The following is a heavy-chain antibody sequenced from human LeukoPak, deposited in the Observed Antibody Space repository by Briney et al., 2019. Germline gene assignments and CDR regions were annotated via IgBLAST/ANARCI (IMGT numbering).Heavy chain of an antibody. V-gene: IGHV3-15*01. J-gene: IGHJ4*02. D-gene: IGHD6-19*01. CDR1: GFTFSNAW. CDR2: IKSKTDGGTT. Sequence: RGSLRLSCAASGFTFSNAWMSWVRQAPGKGLEWVGRIKSKTDGGTTDYAAPVKGRFTISRDDSKNTLYLQVNSLKTEDTAVYYCTTDLDRGWSFDYWGQGTLVTVSS. CDR3: TTDLDRGWSFDY.